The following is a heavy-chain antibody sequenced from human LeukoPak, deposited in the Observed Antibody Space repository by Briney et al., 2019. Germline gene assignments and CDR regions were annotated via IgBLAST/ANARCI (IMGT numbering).Heavy chain of an antibody. Sequence: PPETLSLTCTVSGGSISSYYWSWIRQPAGKGLEWIGRIYTSGSTNYNPSLKSRVTISLDTSKNQFSLKLSSVPAADTAVYYCANSIDFDYGDYYFDYWGQGALVTISS. CDR1: GGSISSYY. D-gene: IGHD4-17*01. V-gene: IGHV4-4*07. CDR3: ANSIDFDYGDYYFDY. CDR2: IYTSGST. J-gene: IGHJ4*02.